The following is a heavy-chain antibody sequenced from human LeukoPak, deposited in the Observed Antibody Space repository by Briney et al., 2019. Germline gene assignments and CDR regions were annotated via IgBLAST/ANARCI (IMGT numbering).Heavy chain of an antibody. CDR2: INSDGSST. J-gene: IGHJ4*02. CDR1: GFTFSSYW. D-gene: IGHD2-2*01. V-gene: IGHV3-74*01. CDR3: ASWEVPAVMPQDY. Sequence: PGGSLRLSCAASGFTFSSYWMHWVRQAPGKGLVWVSRINSDGSSTSYADSMKGRFTISRDNAKNTLYLQMNSLRAEDTAVYYCASWEVPAVMPQDYWGQGTLVTVSS.